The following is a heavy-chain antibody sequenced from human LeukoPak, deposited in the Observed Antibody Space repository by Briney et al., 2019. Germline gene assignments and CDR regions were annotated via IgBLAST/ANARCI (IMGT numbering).Heavy chain of an antibody. V-gene: IGHV3-30-3*01. CDR1: GFTFSSYA. D-gene: IGHD4-23*01. CDR2: ISYDGSNK. CDR3: AREPPSSFDAPYGGKFGDAFDI. Sequence: GGSLRLSCAASGFTFSSYAMHWVRQAPGKGLEWVAVISYDGSNKYYADSVKGRFTISRDNAKNSLYLQMNSLRAEDTAVYYCAREPPSSFDAPYGGKFGDAFDIWGQGTMVTVSS. J-gene: IGHJ3*02.